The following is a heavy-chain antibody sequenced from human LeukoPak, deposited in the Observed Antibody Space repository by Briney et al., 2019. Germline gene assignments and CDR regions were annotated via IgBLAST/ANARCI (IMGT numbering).Heavy chain of an antibody. D-gene: IGHD1-26*01. Sequence: GGSLRLSCAASGFTFTNYGMSWVRQTPGVGLEWGASMGGSDADRYYADSVKGRFTISRDNSKSTVSLQLNSLRAEDTAVYYCAKDGVSFNKRWDWFDPWGQGTLVTVSS. J-gene: IGHJ5*02. CDR2: MGGSDADR. CDR3: AKDGVSFNKRWDWFDP. CDR1: GFTFTNYG. V-gene: IGHV3-23*01.